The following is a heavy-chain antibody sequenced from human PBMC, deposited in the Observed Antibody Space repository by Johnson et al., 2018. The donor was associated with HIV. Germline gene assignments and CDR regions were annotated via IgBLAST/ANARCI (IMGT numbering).Heavy chain of an antibody. CDR2: IRYDGSNN. J-gene: IGHJ3*02. CDR1: GFTFSSYG. V-gene: IGHV3-30*02. Sequence: QVQLVESGGGVVQPGGSLRLSCAASGFTFSSYGMHWVRQAPGQGLEWVAFIRYDGSNNYYADSVKGRFTISRDNARNSLYLQMKSLRPEDTAVYYCAKESKWESRTPHAFDIWGQGTMVTVSS. D-gene: IGHD1-26*01. CDR3: AKESKWESRTPHAFDI.